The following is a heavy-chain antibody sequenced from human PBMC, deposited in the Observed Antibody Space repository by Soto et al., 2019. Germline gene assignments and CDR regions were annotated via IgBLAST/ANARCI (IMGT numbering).Heavy chain of an antibody. V-gene: IGHV3-23*01. D-gene: IGHD3-22*01. Sequence: EVQLLESGGGLVQPGGSLRLSCAASGFTFRTYGMSWVRQAPGKGLEWVSVIRSSGSTTYYADSVKGRFTISRDNSKNTLSLQMKNLRGEDTAVYYCAKAEVGPDSSGRYKDNVFDPWGQGTLVTVSS. CDR3: AKAEVGPDSSGRYKDNVFDP. CDR1: GFTFRTYG. CDR2: IRSSGSTT. J-gene: IGHJ5*02.